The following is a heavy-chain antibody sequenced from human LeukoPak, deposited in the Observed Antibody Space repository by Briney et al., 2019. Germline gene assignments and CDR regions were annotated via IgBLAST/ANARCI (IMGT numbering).Heavy chain of an antibody. CDR3: ATQSGSYYDQLEDY. V-gene: IGHV4-39*05. CDR1: GGSISSSSYY. Sequence: PSETPSLTCTVSGGSISSSSYYWGWIRQPPGKGLEWIGSIYYSGSTYYNPSLKSRVTISVDTSKNQFSLKLSSVTAADTAVYYCATQSGSYYDQLEDYWGQGTLVTVSS. J-gene: IGHJ4*02. CDR2: IYYSGST. D-gene: IGHD1-26*01.